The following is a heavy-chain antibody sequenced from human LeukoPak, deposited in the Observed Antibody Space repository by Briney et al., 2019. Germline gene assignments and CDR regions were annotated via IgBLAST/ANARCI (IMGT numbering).Heavy chain of an antibody. CDR2: ISSSGSTI. CDR3: AKGLEKDIVATSVES. J-gene: IGHJ4*02. V-gene: IGHV3-48*03. D-gene: IGHD5-12*01. CDR1: GFTFSSYE. Sequence: PGGSLRLSCAASGFTFSSYEMNWVRRAPGKGLEWVSYISSSGSTIYYADSVKGRFTISRDNAKNSLYLQMNSLRAEDTAVYYCAKGLEKDIVATSVESWGQGTLVTVSS.